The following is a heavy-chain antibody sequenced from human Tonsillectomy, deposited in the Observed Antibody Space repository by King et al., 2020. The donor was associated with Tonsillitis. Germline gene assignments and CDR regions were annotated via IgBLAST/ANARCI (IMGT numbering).Heavy chain of an antibody. Sequence: VQLVQSGSELKKPGASVKVSCKASGYTFKNYAINWVRQAPGQGLEWMGWIDTNTGNPTYAQGFTWRFVFYLDTSVSTAYLQISSLKPEDTAIYYCATGVGGPNFGELNTDRFDYWGQGTLVTVSS. J-gene: IGHJ4*02. CDR3: ATGVGGPNFGELNTDRFDY. V-gene: IGHV7-4-1*02. CDR1: GYTFKNYA. CDR2: IDTNTGNP. D-gene: IGHD3-10*01.